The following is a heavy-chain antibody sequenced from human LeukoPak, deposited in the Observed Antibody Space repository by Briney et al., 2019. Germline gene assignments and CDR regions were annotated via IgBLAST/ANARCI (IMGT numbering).Heavy chain of an antibody. CDR3: ARDRGSQEHFDY. CDR2: ISGSGAST. D-gene: IGHD1-26*01. Sequence: PGGSLRLSCAASGFTFSSRAMTWVRQAPGKGLEWVSSISGSGASTYYADPVKGRFTISRDNAKNTLYLQMNSLRAEDTAVYYCARDRGSQEHFDYWGQGTLVTVSS. J-gene: IGHJ4*02. V-gene: IGHV3-23*01. CDR1: GFTFSSRA.